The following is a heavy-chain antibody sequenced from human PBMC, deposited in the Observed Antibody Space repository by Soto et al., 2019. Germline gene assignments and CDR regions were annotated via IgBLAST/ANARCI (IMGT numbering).Heavy chain of an antibody. CDR1: GGSIRSGGYY. D-gene: IGHD1-26*01. V-gene: IGHV4-31*03. CDR3: ERSQWELDY. Sequence: QVQLQESGPGLVKPSQTLSLTCTVSGGSIRSGGYYWSWIRQHPGKGLAWTGYLYYSGSTYYNPSLKTRVTISVDTSKNQFSLKMSSVTAADTAVYYCERSQWELDYWGQGTRVTFSS. CDR2: LYYSGST. J-gene: IGHJ4*02.